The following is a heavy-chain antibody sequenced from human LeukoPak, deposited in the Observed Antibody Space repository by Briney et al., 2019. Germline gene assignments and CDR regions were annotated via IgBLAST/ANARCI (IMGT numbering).Heavy chain of an antibody. D-gene: IGHD3-10*01. V-gene: IGHV3-23*01. CDR3: ASIGSLDYYGMDV. CDR1: GFTFSSYA. J-gene: IGHJ6*02. CDR2: ISGSGGST. Sequence: PGGSLRLSCAASGFTFSSYAMSWVRQAPGKGLEWVSAISGSGGSTYYADSVKGRFTISRDNSKNTLYLQMNSLRAEDTAVYYCASIGSLDYYGMDVWGQGTTVTVSS.